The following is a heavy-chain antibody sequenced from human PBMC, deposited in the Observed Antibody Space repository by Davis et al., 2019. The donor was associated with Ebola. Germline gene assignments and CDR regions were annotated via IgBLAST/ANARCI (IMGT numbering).Heavy chain of an antibody. D-gene: IGHD3-3*01. J-gene: IGHJ6*02. CDR3: ARRLRFLGGMDV. Sequence: SETLSLTCTVSGGSINSTPYYWVWVRQPPGKGLEWIGNIYYTGSTYYSPSLKSRVTISVDTSKNQFSLKLSSVTAADTAVYYCARRLRFLGGMDVWGQGTTVTVSS. CDR1: GGSINSTPYY. V-gene: IGHV4-39*01. CDR2: IYYTGST.